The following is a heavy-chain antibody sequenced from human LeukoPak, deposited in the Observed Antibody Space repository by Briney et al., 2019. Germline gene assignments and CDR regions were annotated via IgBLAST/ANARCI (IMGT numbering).Heavy chain of an antibody. D-gene: IGHD3-10*01. CDR2: INHSGST. J-gene: IGHJ5*02. CDR3: ARVGYHGSGSYYEAPS. Sequence: SETLSLTCAVYGGSFSDYYRTWIRQPPGKGLEWIGEINHSGSTNYNASLKSRVTISVDTSKNQFSLKLSSVTAADTAVYYCARVGYHGSGSYYEAPSWGQGTLVTVSS. CDR1: GGSFSDYY. V-gene: IGHV4-34*01.